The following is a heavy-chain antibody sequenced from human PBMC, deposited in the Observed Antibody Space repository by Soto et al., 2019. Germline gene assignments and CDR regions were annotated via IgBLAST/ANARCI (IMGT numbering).Heavy chain of an antibody. CDR1: GYTFTSYG. D-gene: IGHD2-15*01. V-gene: IGHV1-18*01. CDR3: ARDHCSGGSCHYYYGMDV. CDR2: ISAYNGNT. Sequence: VASVKVSCKASGYTFTSYGISWVRQAPGQGLEWMGWISAYNGNTNYAQKLQGRVTMTTDTSTSTAYMELRSLRSDDTAVYYCARDHCSGGSCHYYYGMDVWGQGTTVTVSS. J-gene: IGHJ6*02.